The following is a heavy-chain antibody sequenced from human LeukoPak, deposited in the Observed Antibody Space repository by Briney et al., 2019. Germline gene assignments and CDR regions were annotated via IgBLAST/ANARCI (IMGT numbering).Heavy chain of an antibody. V-gene: IGHV1-46*01. D-gene: IGHD1-26*01. J-gene: IGHJ6*03. CDR3: ARAQGSYYHYYMDV. CDR2: INPSGGSP. CDR1: GYTFTSYH. Sequence: ASVKVSCKASGYTFTSYHLNWVRQAPGQGLEWMGIINPSGGSPNYAQKFQGRVTMTRDMSTSTVNMELSSLRSEDTAVYYCARAQGSYYHYYMDVWGKGTTVTVSS.